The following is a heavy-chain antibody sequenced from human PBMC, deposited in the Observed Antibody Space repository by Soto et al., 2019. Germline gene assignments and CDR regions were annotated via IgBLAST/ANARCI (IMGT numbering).Heavy chain of an antibody. CDR2: ILPIFGTA. D-gene: IGHD3-3*01. V-gene: IGHV1-69*13. J-gene: IGHJ4*02. CDR3: ARDRKSYYDFWSDQAYYYDY. Sequence: GAAVKVSCKASGGTFSSYGISWVRQAPGQGLEWMGGILPIFGTANYAQKFQGRVTITADESTSTAYMELSSLRSEDTAVYYCARDRKSYYDFWSDQAYYYDYWGQGTLVPVSS. CDR1: GGTFSSYG.